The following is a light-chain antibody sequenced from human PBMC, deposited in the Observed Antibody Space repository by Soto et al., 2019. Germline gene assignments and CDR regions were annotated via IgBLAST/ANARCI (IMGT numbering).Light chain of an antibody. CDR1: QSVSRN. CDR2: GAS. CDR3: QQYDNWPRT. Sequence: EIVMTQSPATLSVSPGERATLSCRASQSVSRNLAWYQQKPGQAPRLLIYGASTRATGIPARFSGSGSGTEFTLTIGSLQSEDFAVYYCQQYDNWPRTFGQGTTVEI. V-gene: IGKV3-15*01. J-gene: IGKJ1*01.